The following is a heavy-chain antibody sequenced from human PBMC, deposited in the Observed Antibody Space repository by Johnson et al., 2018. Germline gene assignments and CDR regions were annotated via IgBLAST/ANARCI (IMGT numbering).Heavy chain of an antibody. CDR2: MNPNSGNT. Sequence: QVQLVESGAEVKKSGASVKVSCKASRYTFTSYEINWVRQAPGQGLEWMGWMNPNSGNTGYAQKFHGRVTMTRNTSISTAYMELSSLRSEDTAVYYCAREAAALSFDIWGQGTMVTVSS. V-gene: IGHV1-8*01. D-gene: IGHD6-13*01. CDR3: AREAAALSFDI. CDR1: RYTFTSYE. J-gene: IGHJ3*02.